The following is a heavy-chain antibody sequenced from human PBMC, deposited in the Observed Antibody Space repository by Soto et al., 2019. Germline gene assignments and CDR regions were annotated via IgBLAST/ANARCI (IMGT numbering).Heavy chain of an antibody. J-gene: IGHJ6*02. CDR1: GFTFSSYA. CDR2: ISGSGGST. Sequence: GGSLRLSCAASGFTFSSYAMSWVRQAPGKGLGWVSAISGSGGSTYYADSVKGRFTISRDNSKNTLYLQMNSLRAEDTAVYYCAKAKIGGGIAAPYYYYGMDVWGQGTTVTVSS. D-gene: IGHD6-13*01. V-gene: IGHV3-23*01. CDR3: AKAKIGGGIAAPYYYYGMDV.